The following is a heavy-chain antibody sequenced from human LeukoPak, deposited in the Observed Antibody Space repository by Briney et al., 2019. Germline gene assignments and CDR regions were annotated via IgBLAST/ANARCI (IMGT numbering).Heavy chain of an antibody. CDR1: GFTFSSHE. CDR3: ARDVWFDP. CDR2: IGSGGSTI. V-gene: IGHV3-48*03. J-gene: IGHJ5*02. Sequence: PGGSLRLSCAASGFTFSSHEMNWVRQPPGKGLVWCSSIGSGGSTIYYADSVKGRFTVSRDNAKNSLYPQMISLRDTDTAFYYCARDVWFDPWGQGTLVTVSS.